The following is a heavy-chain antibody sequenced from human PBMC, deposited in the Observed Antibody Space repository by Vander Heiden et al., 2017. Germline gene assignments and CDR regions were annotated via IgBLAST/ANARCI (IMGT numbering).Heavy chain of an antibody. D-gene: IGHD7-27*01. Sequence: ELQLLESGGGLVQPGGSLRLACAASGFTFGSNAMSWVRQAPGKGLEWVSGIGSDYDTHYADSVKGRFTISRDNSKNTLYLQVNSLRAEDTAVYYCAKDLHFWAACDVWGQGTTVTVSS. CDR1: GFTFGSNA. CDR2: IGSDYDT. V-gene: IGHV3-23*01. CDR3: AKDLHFWAACDV. J-gene: IGHJ6*02.